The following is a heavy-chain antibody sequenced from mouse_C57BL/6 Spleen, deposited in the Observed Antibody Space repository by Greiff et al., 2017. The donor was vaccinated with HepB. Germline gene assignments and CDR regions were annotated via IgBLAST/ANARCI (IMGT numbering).Heavy chain of an antibody. CDR1: GYTFTTYP. Sequence: VQRVESGAELVKPGASVKMSCKASGYTFTTYPIEWMKQNHGKSLEWIGNFHPYNDDTKYNEKFKGKATLTVEKSSSTVYLELSRLTSDDSAVYYCAARSSYGYFDVWGTGTTVTVSS. CDR2: FHPYNDDT. V-gene: IGHV1-47*01. J-gene: IGHJ1*03. CDR3: AARSSYGYFDV. D-gene: IGHD1-1*01.